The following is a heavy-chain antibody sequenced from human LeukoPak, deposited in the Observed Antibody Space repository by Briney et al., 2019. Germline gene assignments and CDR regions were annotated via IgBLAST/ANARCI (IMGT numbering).Heavy chain of an antibody. CDR2: IYYSGST. D-gene: IGHD3-16*01. CDR3: ARHWPGYVLSPFDY. J-gene: IGHJ4*02. CDR1: GGSISSGSYY. Sequence: PSETLSLTCTVSGGSISSGSYYWGWIRQPPGKGLEWIGSIYYSGSTYYNPSLKSRVTISVDTSKNQFSLKLSSVTAADTAVYYCARHWPGYVLSPFDYWGQGTLVTVSS. V-gene: IGHV4-39*01.